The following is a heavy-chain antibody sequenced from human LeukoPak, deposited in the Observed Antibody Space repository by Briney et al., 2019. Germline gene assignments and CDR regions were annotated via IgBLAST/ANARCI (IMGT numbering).Heavy chain of an antibody. CDR2: INHSGST. D-gene: IGHD3-22*01. CDR3: ARDKKPYYYDSSGSKWFDP. Sequence: SETLSLTCAVYGGSFSGYYWSWIRQPPGKGLEWIGEINHSGSTNYNPSLKSRVTIPVDTSKNQSSLKLSSVTAADTAVYYCARDKKPYYYDSSGSKWFDPWGQGTLVTVSS. V-gene: IGHV4-34*01. CDR1: GGSFSGYY. J-gene: IGHJ5*02.